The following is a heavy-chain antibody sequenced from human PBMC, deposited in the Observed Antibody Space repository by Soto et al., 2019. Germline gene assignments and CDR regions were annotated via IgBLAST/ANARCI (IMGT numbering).Heavy chain of an antibody. J-gene: IGHJ6*02. CDR3: ARTILLGRGYYYYGMDV. CDR1: GGSISSGGYS. CDR2: IYHSGST. V-gene: IGHV4-30-2*01. Sequence: SETLSLTCAVSGGSISSGGYSWSWIRQPPGKGLEWIGYIYHSGSTYYNPSLKSRVTISVDRSKNQFSLKLSSVTAADTAVYYCARTILLGRGYYYYGMDVWGQGTAVTVSS. D-gene: IGHD7-27*01.